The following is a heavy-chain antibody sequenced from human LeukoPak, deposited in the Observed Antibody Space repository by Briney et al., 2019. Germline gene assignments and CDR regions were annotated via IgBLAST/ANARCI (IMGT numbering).Heavy chain of an antibody. CDR3: ARVGSPGIATWVY. D-gene: IGHD6-13*01. J-gene: IGHJ4*02. CDR1: GYTFTGYY. Sequence: ASVKVSCKASGYTFTGYYLHWVRLAPGQGLEWMGWINANSGGTDYPQKFQGRVTMTRDTSIITAYMELSRLRSDDTAVYYCARVGSPGIATWVYWGQGTLVTVSS. V-gene: IGHV1-2*02. CDR2: INANSGGT.